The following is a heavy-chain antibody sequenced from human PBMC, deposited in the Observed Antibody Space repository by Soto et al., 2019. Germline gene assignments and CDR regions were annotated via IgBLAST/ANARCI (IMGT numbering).Heavy chain of an antibody. CDR3: AGGVRGSGRYLAFDI. Sequence: SETLSLTCTVSGGSISSGGYYWSWIRQHPGKGLEWIGYIYYSGSTYYNPSLKSRVTISVDTSKNQFSLKLSSVTAADTAVYYCAGGVRGSGRYLAFDIWGQGTMVTVSS. V-gene: IGHV4-31*03. J-gene: IGHJ3*02. CDR1: GGSISSGGYY. CDR2: IYYSGST. D-gene: IGHD3-10*01.